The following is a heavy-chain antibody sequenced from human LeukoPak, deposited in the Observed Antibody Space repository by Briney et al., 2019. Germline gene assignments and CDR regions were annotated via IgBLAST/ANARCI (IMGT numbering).Heavy chain of an antibody. V-gene: IGHV4-4*08. CDR1: GGSISSYY. J-gene: IGHJ4*02. CDR3: ASYLRVAAALFDY. D-gene: IGHD6-13*01. CDR2: IYTSGST. Sequence: SETLSLTCTVSGGSISSYYWSWIRQPPGKGLEWIGYIYTSGSTNYNPSLKSRVTISVDTSKNQFSLKLSSVTAADTAVYYCASYLRVAAALFDYWGQGTLVTVSS.